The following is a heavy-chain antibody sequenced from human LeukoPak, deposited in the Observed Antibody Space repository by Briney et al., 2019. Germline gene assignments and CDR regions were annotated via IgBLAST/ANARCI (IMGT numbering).Heavy chain of an antibody. D-gene: IGHD3-16*01. Sequence: SETLSLTCAVYGGSFSGYYWTWIRQPPGKRLEWIGEISHSGSTNYNPSLKSRVTISVDTSKNQFSLKLSSVTAADTAVYYCARQSAYQPPQVHDAFDIWGQGTMVTVSS. CDR2: ISHSGST. CDR3: ARQSAYQPPQVHDAFDI. V-gene: IGHV4-34*01. J-gene: IGHJ3*02. CDR1: GGSFSGYY.